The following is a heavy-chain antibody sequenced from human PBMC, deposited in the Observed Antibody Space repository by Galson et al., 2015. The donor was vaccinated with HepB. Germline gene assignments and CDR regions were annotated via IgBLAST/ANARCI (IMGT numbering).Heavy chain of an antibody. CDR2: IWYDGSNK. V-gene: IGHV3-33*01. D-gene: IGHD3-22*01. Sequence: CAASGFTFSSYGMHWVRQAPGKGLEWVAVIWYDGSNKYYADSVKGRFTISRDNSKNTLYLRMNSLRAEDTAVYYCARDTMIVVPQGAFDIWGQGTMVTVSS. CDR1: GFTFSSYG. CDR3: ARDTMIVVPQGAFDI. J-gene: IGHJ3*02.